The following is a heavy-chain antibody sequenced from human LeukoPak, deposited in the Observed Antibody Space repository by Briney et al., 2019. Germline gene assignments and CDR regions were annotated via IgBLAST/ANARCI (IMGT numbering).Heavy chain of an antibody. Sequence: PGGSLRLSCAASGFSFNNYIMHWVRQPPGRGLEFVSAISSDGGSTYYANSVKGRFVISRDNSKNTLYLQMGSRRAEDMAVYYCARGRISSGWYCDYWGQGTLVTVSS. V-gene: IGHV3-64*01. J-gene: IGHJ4*02. CDR1: GFSFNNYI. CDR3: ARGRISSGWYCDY. D-gene: IGHD6-19*01. CDR2: ISSDGGST.